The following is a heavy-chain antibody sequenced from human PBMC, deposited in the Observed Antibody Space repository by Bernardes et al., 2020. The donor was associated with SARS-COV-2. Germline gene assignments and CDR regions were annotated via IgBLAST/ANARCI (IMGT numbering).Heavy chain of an antibody. D-gene: IGHD6-6*01. V-gene: IGHV1-24*01. J-gene: IGHJ6*02. CDR3: ATDPPLRIAARPSASYYYYGMDV. CDR2: FDPEDGET. CDR1: GYTLTELS. Sequence: ASVKVSCKVSGYTLTELSMHWVRQAPGKGLEWMGGFDPEDGETIYAQKFQGRVTMTEDTSTDTAYMELSSLRSEDTAVYYCATDPPLRIAARPSASYYYYGMDVWGQGTTVTVSS.